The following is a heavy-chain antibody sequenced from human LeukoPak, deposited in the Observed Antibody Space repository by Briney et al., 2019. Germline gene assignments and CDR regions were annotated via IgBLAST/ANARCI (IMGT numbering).Heavy chain of an antibody. CDR1: GGTFSSYA. CDR3: ASGGRGFNYFDY. J-gene: IGHJ4*02. Sequence: ASVKVSCKASGGTFSSYAISWVRQAPGQGLEWMGGIIPIFGTANYAQKFQGRVTITADKSTSTAYMELSSLRSEDTAVYYCASGGRGFNYFDYWGQGTLVTVSS. D-gene: IGHD1-26*01. CDR2: IIPIFGTA. V-gene: IGHV1-69*06.